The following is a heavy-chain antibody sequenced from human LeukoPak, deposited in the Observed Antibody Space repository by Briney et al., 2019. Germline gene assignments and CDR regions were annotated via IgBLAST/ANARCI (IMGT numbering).Heavy chain of an antibody. CDR1: GFTFRSYG. J-gene: IGHJ3*01. Sequence: TGGSLRLSCAASGFTFRSYGMHWVRQPPGKGLEWVAVIWYDGSNKYYADSVKGRFTMSRDNSKNTLSLQMNSLRAEDTAVYYCARDWAGAFDVWGQGTMVIVSS. D-gene: IGHD3-16*01. V-gene: IGHV3-33*01. CDR3: ARDWAGAFDV. CDR2: IWYDGSNK.